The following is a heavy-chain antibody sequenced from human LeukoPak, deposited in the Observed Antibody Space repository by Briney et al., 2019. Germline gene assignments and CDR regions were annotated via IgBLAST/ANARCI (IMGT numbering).Heavy chain of an antibody. CDR3: AREGYDSSGYSKKAPDY. D-gene: IGHD3-22*01. V-gene: IGHV4-34*01. J-gene: IGHJ4*02. CDR1: GGSFSGYY. CDR2: INHSGST. Sequence: PSETLSLTCAVYGGSFSGYYWSWIRQPPGKGLEWIGEINHSGSTNYNPSLKSRVTISVDTSKNQLSLKLSSVTAADTAVYYCAREGYDSSGYSKKAPDYWGQGTLVTVSS.